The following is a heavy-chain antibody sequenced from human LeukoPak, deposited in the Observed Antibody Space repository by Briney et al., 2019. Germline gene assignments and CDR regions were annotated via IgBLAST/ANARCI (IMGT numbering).Heavy chain of an antibody. J-gene: IGHJ6*03. D-gene: IGHD4-17*01. CDR3: ARLGLRYYYYYYMDV. CDR1: GGSISSYY. Sequence: SETLSLTCTVSGGSISSYYWSWIRQPPGKGLEWIGYIYYSGSTNYNPSLKSRGTISVDTSKNQFSLKLSSVTAADTAVYYFARLGLRYYYYYYMDVWGKGTTVTVSS. V-gene: IGHV4-59*01. CDR2: IYYSGST.